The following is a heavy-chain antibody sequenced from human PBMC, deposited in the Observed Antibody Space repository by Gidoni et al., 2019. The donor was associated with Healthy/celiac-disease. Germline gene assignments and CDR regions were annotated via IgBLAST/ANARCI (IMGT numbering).Heavy chain of an antibody. Sequence: QLQLQVSGPGLATPSETLSLTCTLPAGSISSSSYYWGWIRQPPGKGLEWIGRIYYSGGTYYSPSLKGRVSISVDTSKNQFSLKLGSVTAADAAVYYCARLSQIAVAGPFDYCGQGTLVTVSS. CDR2: IYYSGGT. J-gene: IGHJ4*02. V-gene: IGHV4-39*01. D-gene: IGHD6-19*01. CDR1: AGSISSSSYY. CDR3: ARLSQIAVAGPFDY.